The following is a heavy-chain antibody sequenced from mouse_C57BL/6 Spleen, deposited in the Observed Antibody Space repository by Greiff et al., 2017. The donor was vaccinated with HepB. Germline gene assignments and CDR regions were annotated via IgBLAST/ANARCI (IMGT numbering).Heavy chain of an antibody. V-gene: IGHV5-6*02. CDR3: ARPTRPSYWYFDV. Sequence: DVKLVESGGDLVKPGGSLKLSCAASGFNFSSYGMSWVRQTPDKRLEWVATISSGGSYTYYPDSVKGRSTISRDTAKNTLYLQMSSLKSEDTAMYCCARPTRPSYWYFDVWGTGTTVTVSS. CDR2: ISSGGSYT. CDR1: GFNFSSYG. J-gene: IGHJ1*03. D-gene: IGHD1-1*01.